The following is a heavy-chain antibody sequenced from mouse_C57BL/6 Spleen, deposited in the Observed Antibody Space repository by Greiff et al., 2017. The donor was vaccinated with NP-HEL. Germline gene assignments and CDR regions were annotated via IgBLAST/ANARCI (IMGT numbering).Heavy chain of an antibody. CDR3: ARHDYEAWFAY. J-gene: IGHJ3*01. V-gene: IGHV5-2*01. Sequence: EVMVVESGGGLVQPGESLKLSCESNEYEFPSHDMSWVRKTPEKRLELVAAFNSDGGSTYYPDTMERRFIISRDNTKKNLYLQMSSLRSEDTDLYYCARHDYEAWFAYWGQGTLVTVSA. CDR2: FNSDGGST. CDR1: EYEFPSHD. D-gene: IGHD2-13*01.